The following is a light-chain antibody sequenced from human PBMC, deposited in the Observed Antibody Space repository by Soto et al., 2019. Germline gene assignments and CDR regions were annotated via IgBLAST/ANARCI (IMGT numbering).Light chain of an antibody. V-gene: IGKV1-39*01. CDR3: QQSYSTPRT. CDR1: QSISSY. CDR2: AAS. Sequence: IQMTQPPSSLSASVGDRVTITCRASQSISSYLNWYQQKPGQAPKLLIYAASSLQSGVPSRFSGSGSGTDFTLTISSLQPEDFATYYCQQSYSTPRTFGQGTKLEIK. J-gene: IGKJ2*01.